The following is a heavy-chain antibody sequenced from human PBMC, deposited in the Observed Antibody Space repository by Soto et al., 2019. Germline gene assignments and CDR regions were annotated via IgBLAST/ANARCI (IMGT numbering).Heavy chain of an antibody. CDR1: GYSFTSYW. J-gene: IGHJ3*02. Sequence: PGESLKISCKGSGYSFTSYWISWVRQMPGKGLEWMGRIDPSDSYTNYSPSFQGHVTISADKSISTAYLQWSSLKASDTAMYYCARHSIVVVKSRRGLGNDAFDIWGQGKMVTVSS. CDR3: ARHSIVVVKSRRGLGNDAFDI. V-gene: IGHV5-10-1*01. CDR2: IDPSDSYT. D-gene: IGHD3-22*01.